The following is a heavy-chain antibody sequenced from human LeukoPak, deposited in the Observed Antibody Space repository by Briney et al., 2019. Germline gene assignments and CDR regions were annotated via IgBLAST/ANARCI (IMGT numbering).Heavy chain of an antibody. Sequence: GRSLRLSCAASGFTFSSYGIHWVRQAPGKGLEWVAVVSYSGNTQYYADSVKGRFTVSRDNSKNTLFLQMNSLRAEDTALYHCAKEACSGRCSSDYFDCWGQGTLDTVSS. CDR1: GFTFSSYG. D-gene: IGHD2-15*01. CDR2: VSYSGNTQ. CDR3: AKEACSGRCSSDYFDC. J-gene: IGHJ4*02. V-gene: IGHV3-30*18.